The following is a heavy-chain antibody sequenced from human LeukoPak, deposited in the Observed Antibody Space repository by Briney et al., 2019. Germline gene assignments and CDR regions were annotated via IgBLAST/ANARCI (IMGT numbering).Heavy chain of an antibody. Sequence: SETLSLTCTVSGGSISSYYWSWIRQPPGKGLEWIGYIYYSGSTNYSPSLRSRVTISVDTSKNQFSLKLSSVTAADTAVYYCARSGRYSSSWYLGYFDPWGQGTLVTVSS. CDR3: ARSGRYSSSWYLGYFDP. CDR1: GGSISSYY. J-gene: IGHJ5*02. CDR2: IYYSGST. D-gene: IGHD6-13*01. V-gene: IGHV4-59*01.